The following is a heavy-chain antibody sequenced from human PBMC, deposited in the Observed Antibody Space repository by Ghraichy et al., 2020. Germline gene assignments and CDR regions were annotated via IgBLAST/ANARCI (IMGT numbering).Heavy chain of an antibody. J-gene: IGHJ4*02. V-gene: IGHV4-34*01. CDR2: INHSGST. CDR1: GGSFSGYY. D-gene: IGHD3-10*01. Sequence: SQTLSLTCAVYGGSFSGYYWSWIRQPPGKGLEWIGEINHSGSTNYNPSLKSRVTISVDTSKNQFSLKLSSVTAADTAVYYCARRYITMVRGVKVAHFDYWGQGTLVTVSS. CDR3: ARRYITMVRGVKVAHFDY.